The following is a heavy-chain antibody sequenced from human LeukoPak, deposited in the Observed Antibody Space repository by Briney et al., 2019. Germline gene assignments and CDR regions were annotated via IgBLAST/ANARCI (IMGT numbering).Heavy chain of an antibody. Sequence: SETLSLTCTVSGDSISSYYWSWIRQPPGKGLEWIGYVYYSGSTHYNPSLKSRLTMPADTSKNQFSLKLSSVTTADTAVYYCARTEYYFDHWGQGTLVTVSS. CDR1: GDSISSYY. D-gene: IGHD3-10*01. J-gene: IGHJ4*02. CDR2: VYYSGST. CDR3: ARTEYYFDH. V-gene: IGHV4-59*01.